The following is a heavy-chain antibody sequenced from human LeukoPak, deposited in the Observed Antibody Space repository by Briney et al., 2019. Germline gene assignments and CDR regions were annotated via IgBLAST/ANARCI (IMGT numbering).Heavy chain of an antibody. Sequence: ASVKVSCKASGFTFSDFYIHWVRQAPGQGLEYVGWIAPKSGDTYSPQRFQGRVTMTRDASISTAYMELSSLRSDDTAVYFCARVRLADERAWAYWGQGTLVTVSS. V-gene: IGHV1-2*02. CDR3: ARVRLADERAWAY. CDR2: IAPKSGDT. D-gene: IGHD3-3*02. J-gene: IGHJ4*02. CDR1: GFTFSDFY.